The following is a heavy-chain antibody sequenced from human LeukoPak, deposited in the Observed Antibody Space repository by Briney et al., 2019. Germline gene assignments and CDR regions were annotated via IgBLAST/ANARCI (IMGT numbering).Heavy chain of an antibody. V-gene: IGHV1-69*01. D-gene: IGHD3-9*01. J-gene: IGHJ4*02. CDR1: GGTFRSYA. CDR3: ARDPNYDILTGYYSDY. Sequence: GSSVKVSCKASGGTFRSYAISWVRQAPGQGLEWMGGIIPIFGTANYAQKFQGRVTITADESTSTAYMELSSLRSEDTAVYYCARDPNYDILTGYYSDYWGQGTLVTVSS. CDR2: IIPIFGTA.